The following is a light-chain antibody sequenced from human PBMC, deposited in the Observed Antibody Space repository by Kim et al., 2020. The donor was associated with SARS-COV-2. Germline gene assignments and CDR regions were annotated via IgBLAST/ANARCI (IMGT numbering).Light chain of an antibody. CDR2: EDI. V-gene: IGLV3-1*01. Sequence: SYELTQQPSVSVSPGQTASITCSGDKLGDNYACWYQQKPGQSPVLVIYEDIKRPSGIPERFSGSNSGNTATLTISGTQPMDEADYYCQPWDSSTVVFGGGTKRTVL. J-gene: IGLJ3*02. CDR3: QPWDSSTVV. CDR1: KLGDNY.